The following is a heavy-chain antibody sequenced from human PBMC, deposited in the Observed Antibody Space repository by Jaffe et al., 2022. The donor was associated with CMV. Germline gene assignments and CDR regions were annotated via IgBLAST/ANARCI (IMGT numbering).Heavy chain of an antibody. Sequence: QVQLQESGPGLVKPSETLSLTCTVSGGSISSYYWSWIRQPPGKGLEWIGYIYYSGSTNYNPSLKSRVTISVDTSKNQFSLKLSSVTAADTAVYYCARQLRQWQYSSGSEAFDYWGQGTLVTVSS. D-gene: IGHD6-19*01. V-gene: IGHV4-59*01. CDR1: GGSISSYY. CDR2: IYYSGST. CDR3: ARQLRQWQYSSGSEAFDY. J-gene: IGHJ4*02.